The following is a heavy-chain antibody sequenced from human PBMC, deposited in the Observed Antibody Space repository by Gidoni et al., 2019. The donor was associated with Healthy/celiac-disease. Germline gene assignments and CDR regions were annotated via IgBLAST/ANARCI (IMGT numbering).Heavy chain of an antibody. CDR1: GGSFSGYY. CDR2: INHSGRT. V-gene: IGHV4-34*01. CDR3: ARERSTGEFDY. J-gene: IGHJ4*02. Sequence: QVQLQQWGAGLFRPSETLSLTCAVYGGSFSGYYWSWIRQPPGKGLEWIGEINHSGRTNYNPSLKSRVTISVDTSKNQFSLKLSSVTAADTAVYYCARERSTGEFDYWGQGTLVTVSS. D-gene: IGHD2-2*01.